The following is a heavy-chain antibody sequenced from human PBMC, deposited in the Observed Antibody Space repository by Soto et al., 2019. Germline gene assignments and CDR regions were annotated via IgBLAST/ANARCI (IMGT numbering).Heavy chain of an antibody. CDR2: IRRKANSYTT. Sequence: EVQLVESGGGLVQPGGSLRLSCAASGLIFSDYHMDWVRQAPGKGLEWVGRIRRKANSYTTEYAASVKGRFTISRDDSKTSLYLHMNRLKSEDTAVYYCAMLGGWSGGSSGMDVWGQGTTVTVSS. CDR3: AMLGGWSGGSSGMDV. D-gene: IGHD6-19*01. J-gene: IGHJ6*02. V-gene: IGHV3-72*01. CDR1: GLIFSDYH.